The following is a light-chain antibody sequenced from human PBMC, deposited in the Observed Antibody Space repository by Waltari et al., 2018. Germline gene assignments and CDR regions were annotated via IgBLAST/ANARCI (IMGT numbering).Light chain of an antibody. CDR2: GAS. CDR1: QSVSRT. V-gene: IGKV3-20*01. Sequence: EIVLTQSPGTLFLSPGEGATLSCRSSQSVSRTLAWYHQKPGQAPRLLIYGASSRATGIPDRFSGSGSGTDFSLTISRLEPDDSAVYFCQHYVSLPATFGQGTKVEIK. CDR3: QHYVSLPAT. J-gene: IGKJ1*01.